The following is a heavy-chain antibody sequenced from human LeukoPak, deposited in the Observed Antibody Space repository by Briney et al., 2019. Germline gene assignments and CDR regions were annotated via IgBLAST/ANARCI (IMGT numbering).Heavy chain of an antibody. CDR3: ASGYSSGWYLEYYFDY. D-gene: IGHD6-19*01. Sequence: ASVKVSCKASGYTFTSYGISWVRQAPGQGLEWMGWISAYNGNTNYAQKLQGRVTMTTDTSTSTAYMELRSLRSDDTAVYYCASGYSSGWYLEYYFDYWGQGTLVTVSS. J-gene: IGHJ4*02. CDR1: GYTFTSYG. V-gene: IGHV1-18*01. CDR2: ISAYNGNT.